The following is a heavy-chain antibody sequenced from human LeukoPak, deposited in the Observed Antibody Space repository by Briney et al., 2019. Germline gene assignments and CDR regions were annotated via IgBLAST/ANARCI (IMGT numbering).Heavy chain of an antibody. Sequence: GGSLRLSCAASGFIFSSYVMHWVRQAPGKGLEYVSAISSNGGTTYYANSVKGRFSISRDNSKNTLYLQMGSLRAEDMAVYYCTRVGRVGYFDYWGQGILVTVSS. V-gene: IGHV3-64*01. CDR1: GFIFSSYV. CDR3: TRVGRVGYFDY. CDR2: ISSNGGTT. J-gene: IGHJ4*02.